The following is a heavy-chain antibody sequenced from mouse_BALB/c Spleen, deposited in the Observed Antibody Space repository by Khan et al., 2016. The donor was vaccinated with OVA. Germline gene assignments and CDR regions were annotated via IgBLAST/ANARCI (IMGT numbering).Heavy chain of an antibody. CDR2: IYPGSGNT. CDR3: ALPSYDYGSSSSWFFTV. J-gene: IGHJ1*01. Sequence: VKLQESGPEVVKPGVSVKMSCKASGYTFTDYVINWVKQRNGQGLEWIGEIYPGSGNTNYNEKFKGKATLTADKSSNTAYMQLSSLTSEDSAVFICALPSYDYGSSSSWFFTVGGAGPTFTFSS. V-gene: IGHV1-77*01. D-gene: IGHD1-1*01. CDR1: GYTFTDYV.